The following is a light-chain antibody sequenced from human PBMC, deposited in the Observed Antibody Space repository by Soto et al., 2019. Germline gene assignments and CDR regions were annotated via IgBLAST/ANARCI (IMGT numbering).Light chain of an antibody. Sequence: DIQMTQSPSSLSASVGDRVTITCRASQGISNYVAWYQQKPGRVPTLLIYAASTLQSGVPSRFSGSGSGTDFPLTISSLQPEDVATYYCQKYNSAPPLTFGGGTKVEIK. V-gene: IGKV1-27*01. CDR3: QKYNSAPPLT. CDR1: QGISNY. J-gene: IGKJ4*01. CDR2: AAS.